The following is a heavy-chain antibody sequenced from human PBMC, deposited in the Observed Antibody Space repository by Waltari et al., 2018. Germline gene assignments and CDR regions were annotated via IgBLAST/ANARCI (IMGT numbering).Heavy chain of an antibody. CDR2: FDPEYGEA. J-gene: IGHJ5*02. Sequence: QVQLVQSGAEVKKPGASVKVSCRVSGYSLTESALHWERPAPGKGLAWLGGFDPEYGEAVYAQEFQGRVTMTEDTSKDTAYMELSSLTYEDTAVYYCTRDRVGYCSGGTCYSRWFDPWGQGTLVTVSS. CDR3: TRDRVGYCSGGTCYSRWFDP. D-gene: IGHD2-15*01. CDR1: GYSLTESA. V-gene: IGHV1-24*01.